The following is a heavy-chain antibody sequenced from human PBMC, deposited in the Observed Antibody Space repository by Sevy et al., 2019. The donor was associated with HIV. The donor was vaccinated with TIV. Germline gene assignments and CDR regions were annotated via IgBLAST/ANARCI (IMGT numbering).Heavy chain of an antibody. J-gene: IGHJ6*02. CDR1: GFTFTHAW. V-gene: IGHV3-30-3*01. D-gene: IGHD4-17*01. CDR2: ISYDGSDK. CDR3: ARPRANYVDHYFFYAMDV. Sequence: GGSLRLSCAASGFTFTHAWMNWVRQAPGKGLEWVALISYDGSDKYYADSVKGRFTISRDNFKNTLYLQMNSLTTEDTAVYYCARPRANYVDHYFFYAMDVWGQGTTVTVPS.